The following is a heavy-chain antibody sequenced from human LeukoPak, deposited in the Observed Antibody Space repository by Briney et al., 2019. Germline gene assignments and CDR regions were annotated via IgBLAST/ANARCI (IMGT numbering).Heavy chain of an antibody. J-gene: IGHJ3*02. CDR2: IYYSGST. CDR1: GGSLSIYY. Sequence: PSETLSLTCTVSGGSLSIYYWNWIRHPPGTGLEWMWHIYYSGSTNYNPSLQSRVTISVDTSKNQFSLKLSSVTAAATAVYYCARERVASGRPDVCDIWGQGTMVTVTS. D-gene: IGHD1-14*01. V-gene: IGHV4-59*01. CDR3: ARERVASGRPDVCDI.